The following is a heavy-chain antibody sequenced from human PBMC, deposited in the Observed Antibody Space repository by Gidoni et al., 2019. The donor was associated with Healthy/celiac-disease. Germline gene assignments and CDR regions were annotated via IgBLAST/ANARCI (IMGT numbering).Heavy chain of an antibody. D-gene: IGHD3-10*01. CDR3: ARGLNIDGSGSYYNGLIWFDP. CDR2: IYYSGST. CDR1: GGSISSGGHD. V-gene: IGHV4-31*01. Sequence: QVQLQEAGPGLVKPSQTRSLTGTVSGGSISSGGHDWSGIRQHPGKGLEWIGYIYYSGSTYYNPSLQSLVTLSVDTSKNQFSLKLSSVTAADPAVYYCARGLNIDGSGSYYNGLIWFDPWGQGTLVTVSS. J-gene: IGHJ5*02.